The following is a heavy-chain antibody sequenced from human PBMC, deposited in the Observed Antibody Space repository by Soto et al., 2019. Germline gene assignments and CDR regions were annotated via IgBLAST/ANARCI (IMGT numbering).Heavy chain of an antibody. D-gene: IGHD3-10*01. V-gene: IGHV3-23*01. CDR1: GFTFSSYA. J-gene: IGHJ3*02. CDR2: ISGSGGST. CDR3: AKGSSGSYYNGDAFDI. Sequence: GGSLRLSCAASGFTFSSYAMSWVRQAPGKGLEWVSAISGSGGSTYYADSVKGRFTISRDNSKTTLYLQMNSLRAEDTAVYYCAKGSSGSYYNGDAFDIWGQGTMVTVSS.